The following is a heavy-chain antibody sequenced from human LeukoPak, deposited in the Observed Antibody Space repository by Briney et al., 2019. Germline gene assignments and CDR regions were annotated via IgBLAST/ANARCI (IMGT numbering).Heavy chain of an antibody. V-gene: IGHV4-59*08. CDR3: ARRVTLLRLTVTTRAYYFDY. J-gene: IGHJ4*02. D-gene: IGHD4-17*01. CDR2: IYHTGST. CDR1: GGSISSYY. Sequence: SETLSLTCIVSGGSISSYYWSWIRQPPGKGLEWIGYIYHTGSTSYNPSLKSRVTISVDTSKNQFSLKVSSVAAADTAVYYCARRVTLLRLTVTTRAYYFDYWGQGTLVTVSS.